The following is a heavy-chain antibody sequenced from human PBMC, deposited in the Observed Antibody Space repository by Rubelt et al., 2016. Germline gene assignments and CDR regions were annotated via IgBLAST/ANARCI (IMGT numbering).Heavy chain of an antibody. V-gene: IGHV4-34*01. CDR1: DGSFSGYY. D-gene: IGHD4/OR15-4a*01. Sequence: QVQLQQWGAGLLKPSETLSLTCAVYDGSFSGYYWSWIRQPPGKGLEWIGEINHRGSTNYIGSLKSPVTISVDTSKKQFSLKLTSVTAADTAVYYCARGAWTHLTTRYGLDVWGQGTTVTVSS. CDR2: INHRGST. J-gene: IGHJ6*02. CDR3: ARGAWTHLTTRYGLDV.